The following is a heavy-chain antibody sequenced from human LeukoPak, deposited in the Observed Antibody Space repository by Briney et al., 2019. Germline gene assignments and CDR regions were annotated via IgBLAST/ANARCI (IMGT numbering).Heavy chain of an antibody. Sequence: SETLSLTCGVYGGSFSGHYWSWIRQPPGKGREWIGENNDSGSSNDNPSLKSRVTISVDTSKNQFSLKLSSVTAADTAGYYCARGRRQWLEPPSDYYFYMDVWGKGTTVTVSS. D-gene: IGHD6-19*01. V-gene: IGHV4-34*01. J-gene: IGHJ6*03. CDR3: ARGRRQWLEPPSDYYFYMDV. CDR2: NNDSGSS. CDR1: GGSFSGHY.